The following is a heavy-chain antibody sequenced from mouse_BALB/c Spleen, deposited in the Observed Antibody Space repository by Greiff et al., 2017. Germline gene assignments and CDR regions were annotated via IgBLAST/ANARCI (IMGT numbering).Heavy chain of an antibody. V-gene: IGHV5-9-3*01. CDR2: ISSGGSYT. J-gene: IGHJ3*01. CDR1: GFTFSSYA. D-gene: IGHD4-1*01. Sequence: EVKLVESGGGLVKPGGSLKLSCAASGFTFSSYAMSWVRQTPEKRLEWVATISSGGSYTYYPDSVKGRFTISRDNAKNTLYLQMSSLRSEDTAMYYCASGLTSWFAYWGQGTLVTVSA. CDR3: ASGLTSWFAY.